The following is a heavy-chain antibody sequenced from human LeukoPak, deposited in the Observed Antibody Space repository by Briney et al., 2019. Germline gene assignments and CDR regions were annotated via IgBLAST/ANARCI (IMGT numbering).Heavy chain of an antibody. D-gene: IGHD5-12*01. Sequence: GGSLRLSCAASGFTFSNYEMNWVRQAPGKGLEWVAYISSSTGTFIYYADSVKGRFTISRDNAKNSLYLQMSSLRAEDTALYYCARTLSGYDSDFDYWGQGTLVTVSS. CDR2: ISSSTGTFI. CDR3: ARTLSGYDSDFDY. V-gene: IGHV3-48*03. CDR1: GFTFSNYE. J-gene: IGHJ4*02.